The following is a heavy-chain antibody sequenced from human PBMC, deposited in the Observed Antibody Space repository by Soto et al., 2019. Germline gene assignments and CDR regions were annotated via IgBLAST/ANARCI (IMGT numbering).Heavy chain of an antibody. CDR2: IIPIFGTA. Sequence: GASVKVSCKASGGTFSSYAISWVRQAPGQGLEWMGGIIPIFGTANYAQKFQGRVTITADNSKNTVYLQMNSLRAEDTAVYYCAKDTYYHDSSGYYIFDYWGQGTLVTVSS. V-gene: IGHV1-69*06. CDR3: AKDTYYHDSSGYYIFDY. J-gene: IGHJ4*02. D-gene: IGHD3-22*01. CDR1: GGTFSSYA.